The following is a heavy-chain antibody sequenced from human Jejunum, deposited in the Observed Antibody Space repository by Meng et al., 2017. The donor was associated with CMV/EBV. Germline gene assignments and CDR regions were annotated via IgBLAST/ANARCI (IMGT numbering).Heavy chain of an antibody. CDR3: AHFVGGYYPSRPDY. J-gene: IGHJ4*02. CDR2: IYRGDDK. CDR1: GFSPSTGGEG. D-gene: IGHD1-26*01. Sequence: TLKGSGPSLAKPPPTLTLTCSFSGFSPSTGGEGVGWIRQPPGKALEWLALIYRGDDKRYSPSLNSRLTIAKDTPKNEVVLTLTNMGPIDTGTYYCAHFVGGYYPSRPDYWGQGTLVTVSS. V-gene: IGHV2-5*02.